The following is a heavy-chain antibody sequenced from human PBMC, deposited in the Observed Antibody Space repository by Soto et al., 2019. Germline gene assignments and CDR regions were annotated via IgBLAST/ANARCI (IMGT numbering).Heavy chain of an antibody. CDR1: GLTFSSYA. CDR3: ARRLTSTVSALGY. Sequence: QVHLVESGGGVVQPGKSLRLSCTASGLTFSSYAVHWVRQAPGKGLEWVSVISRDGGNKYFAESVRGRFLISRDNSKNTVYLQMNSLRHEDTAVYFCARRLTSTVSALGYWGQGTLVTVSS. V-gene: IGHV3-30-3*01. J-gene: IGHJ4*02. D-gene: IGHD6-19*01. CDR2: ISRDGGNK.